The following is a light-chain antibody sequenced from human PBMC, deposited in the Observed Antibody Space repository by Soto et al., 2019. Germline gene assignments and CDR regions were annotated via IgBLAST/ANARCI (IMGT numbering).Light chain of an antibody. V-gene: IGKV2-28*01. CDR1: QSLLHSNGYTY. J-gene: IGKJ1*01. CDR3: MQALQTPWT. Sequence: DIVMTQSPLSLPVTPGEPASISCRSSQSLLHSNGYTYLDWYLQKPGQSPHLLIYLGSNRASGVPDRFSGSGSGTDVTLKISRVEAEDVGVYYCMQALQTPWTFGQGTKVEIK. CDR2: LGS.